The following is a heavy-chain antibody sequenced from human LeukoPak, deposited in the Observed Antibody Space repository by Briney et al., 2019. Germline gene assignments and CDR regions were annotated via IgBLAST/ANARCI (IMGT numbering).Heavy chain of an antibody. J-gene: IGHJ6*01. D-gene: IGHD1-1*01. CDR1: GFTFSSCS. V-gene: IGHV3-21*01. Sequence: GGPLRLSCVASGFTFSSCSIHWVRQAPGKGLEWVSSISSSSVYVYYAASVKGRFTISRDNAKNSLYLQMNSLRAEDTALYYRARFSKTTTGWVHTHVWGKRATL. CDR2: ISSSSVYV. CDR3: ARFSKTTTGWVHTHV.